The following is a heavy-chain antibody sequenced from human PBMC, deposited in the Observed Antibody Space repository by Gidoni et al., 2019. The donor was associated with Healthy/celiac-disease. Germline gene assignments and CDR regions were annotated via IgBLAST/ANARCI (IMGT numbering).Heavy chain of an antibody. D-gene: IGHD2-15*01. J-gene: IGHJ4*02. Sequence: QVQLQQWGAGLLKPSETLSLTCAVYGGSFSGYYWSWIRQPPGKGLDWSGEINHSGSTNYNPSLKSRVTISVDTSKNQFSLKLSSVTAADTAVYYCARGRGGADYWGQGTLVTVSS. V-gene: IGHV4-34*01. CDR1: GGSFSGYY. CDR2: INHSGST. CDR3: ARGRGGADY.